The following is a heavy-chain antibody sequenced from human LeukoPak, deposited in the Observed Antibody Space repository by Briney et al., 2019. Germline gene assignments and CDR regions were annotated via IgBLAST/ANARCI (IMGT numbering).Heavy chain of an antibody. J-gene: IGHJ4*01. CDR2: ISSSSRYI. D-gene: IGHD3-16*01. CDR1: EFTFSDYS. Sequence: GGSLRLSCAASEFTFSDYSMNWVRQAPGKGLEWVASISSSSRYIYYADSVKGRFTISRDNAKNSLYLQMNSLRAEDTAGYYLAKNLWGPWGTWGSYPYPLGHWGQGTPVTVSS. CDR3: AKNLWGPWGTWGSYPYPLGH. V-gene: IGHV3-21*01.